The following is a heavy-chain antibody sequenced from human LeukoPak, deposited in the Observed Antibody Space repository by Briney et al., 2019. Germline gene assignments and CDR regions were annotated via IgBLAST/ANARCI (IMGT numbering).Heavy chain of an antibody. CDR3: ARTGRLRYGDYVAFDY. CDR2: LSISGTTI. Sequence: RPGVSLRLSCAASGFTFTDFYMSWIRQAPGKGLEWVSYLSISGTTIYYADSVKGRFTFSRDNAKNSLYLQMNSLRAEDTAVYYCARTGRLRYGDYVAFDYWGQGTLVTVSS. V-gene: IGHV3-11*01. J-gene: IGHJ4*02. CDR1: GFTFTDFY. D-gene: IGHD4-17*01.